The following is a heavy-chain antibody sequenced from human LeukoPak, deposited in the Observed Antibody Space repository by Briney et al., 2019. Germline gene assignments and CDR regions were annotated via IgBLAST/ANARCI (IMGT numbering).Heavy chain of an antibody. J-gene: IGHJ6*02. V-gene: IGHV3-48*02. CDR1: GFTFSSYA. CDR2: ISSSSSTI. D-gene: IGHD3-9*01. Sequence: GGSLRLSCAASGFTFSSYAMHWVRQAPGKGLEWVSYISSSSSTIYYADSVKGRFTISRDNAKNSLYLQMNSLRDEDTAVYYCARDGVEDWYGKQYYGMDVWGQGTTVTVSS. CDR3: ARDGVEDWYGKQYYGMDV.